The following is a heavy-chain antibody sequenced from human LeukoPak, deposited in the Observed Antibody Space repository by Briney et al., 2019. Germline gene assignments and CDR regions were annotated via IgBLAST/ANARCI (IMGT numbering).Heavy chain of an antibody. V-gene: IGHV4-39*01. D-gene: IGHD1-1*01. CDR3: ARPTTGPATQGYDS. Sequence: SETLSLTCTVSGGSISSSPYYWAWIRQPLGRGLEWIGSIYYRGNTYHNPSLKSRVTISVDTSKNQFSLSVISVTAADTAVYFCARPTTGPATQGYDSWGQGILVTVAS. CDR2: IYYRGNT. CDR1: GGSISSSPYY. J-gene: IGHJ4*02.